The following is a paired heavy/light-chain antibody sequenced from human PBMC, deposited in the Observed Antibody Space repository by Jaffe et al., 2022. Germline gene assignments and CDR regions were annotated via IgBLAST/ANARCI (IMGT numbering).Light chain of an antibody. Sequence: AIRMTQSPSSLSASTGDRVTITCRASQGISSYLAWYQQKPGKAPKLLIYAASTLQSGVPSRFSGSGSGTDFTLTISCLQSEDFATYYCQQYYSYPPVTFGQGTKVEIK. CDR3: QQYYSYPPVT. CDR1: QGISSY. J-gene: IGKJ1*01. CDR2: AAS. V-gene: IGKV1-8*01.
Heavy chain of an antibody. CDR2: IIPIFGTA. D-gene: IGHD3-9*01. CDR3: ARAGPTYYDILTGYTAQYYFDY. CDR1: GGTFSSYA. V-gene: IGHV1-69*01. Sequence: QVQLVQSGAEVKKPGSSVKVSCKASGGTFSSYAISWVRQAPGQGLEWMGGIIPIFGTANYAQKFQGRVTITADESTSTAYMELSSLRSEDTAVYYCARAGPTYYDILTGYTAQYYFDYWGQGTLVTVSS. J-gene: IGHJ4*02.